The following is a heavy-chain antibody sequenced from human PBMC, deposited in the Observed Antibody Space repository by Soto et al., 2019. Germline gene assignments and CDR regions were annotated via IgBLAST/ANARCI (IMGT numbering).Heavy chain of an antibody. D-gene: IGHD6-6*01. CDR2: ISSSSSYI. V-gene: IGHV3-21*01. CDR1: GFTFSSYS. CDR3: ARDQGPPSYSSSSRGVYYGMDV. J-gene: IGHJ6*02. Sequence: GSLRLSCAASGFTFSSYSMNWVRQAPGKGLEWVSSISSSSSYIYYADSVKGRFTISRGNAKNSLYLQMNSLRAEDTAVYYCARDQGPPSYSSSSRGVYYGMDVWGQGTTVTVSS.